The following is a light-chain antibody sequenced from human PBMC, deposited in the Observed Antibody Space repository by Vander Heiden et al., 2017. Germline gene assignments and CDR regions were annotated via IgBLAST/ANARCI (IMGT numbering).Light chain of an antibody. CDR3: QQDYSYPRT. J-gene: IGKJ4*01. CDR2: AAS. Sequence: AIRITQSPSSLSASTGDRVTITCRASQGISSYLAWYQQKPGKAPKLLIYAASTLQSGVPSRLSGSGSGTDFTLTISCLQSEDFATYYCQQDYSYPRTFGGPTKVEI. V-gene: IGKV1-8*01. CDR1: QGISSY.